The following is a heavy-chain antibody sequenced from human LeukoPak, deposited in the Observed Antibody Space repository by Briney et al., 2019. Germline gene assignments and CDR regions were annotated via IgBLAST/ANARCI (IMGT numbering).Heavy chain of an antibody. Sequence: ASVTVSFKVPVNTLTELHMYWVRQTPRKGVAGMGGFCPDDTETDNAQKFQGRVTMTEDASTDTAYMQLSSLKSDDTAVYYCAADRKIVGTIGAYVFWGQGTLVTVS. CDR1: VNTLTELH. CDR3: AADRKIVGTIGAYVF. V-gene: IGHV1-24*01. J-gene: IGHJ4*02. D-gene: IGHD1-26*01. CDR2: FCPDDTET.